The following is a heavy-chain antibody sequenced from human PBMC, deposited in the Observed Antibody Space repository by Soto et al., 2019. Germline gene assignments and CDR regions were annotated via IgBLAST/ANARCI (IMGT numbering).Heavy chain of an antibody. Sequence: EVQVVESGGGLVQPGGSLSLSCEASGFTFSDHYMDWVRQAPGKGLEWVGRSRNKAISYSTEYAASVRGRFTISRDDSGDSVYLEMNSLKTEDTAVYYCAVDIVGTGSYWGQGTLVTVSS. CDR1: GFTFSDHY. J-gene: IGHJ4*02. D-gene: IGHD5-12*01. CDR2: SRNKAISYST. V-gene: IGHV3-72*01. CDR3: AVDIVGTGSY.